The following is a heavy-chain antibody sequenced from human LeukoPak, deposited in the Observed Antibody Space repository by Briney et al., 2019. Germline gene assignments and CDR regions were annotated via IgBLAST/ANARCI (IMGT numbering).Heavy chain of an antibody. D-gene: IGHD3-10*01. CDR1: GFTFSSYG. CDR3: ARGCPRVLPPLLWFGDTHSSEAFDI. CDR2: IRYDGSNK. Sequence: SGGSLRLSCPASGFTFSSYGMHWVRQTPGKGLEWVAFIRYDGSNKYYADSVKGRFTISRDNSKNTLYLQMNSLRAEDTAVYYCARGCPRVLPPLLWFGDTHSSEAFDIWGQGTMVTVSS. V-gene: IGHV3-30*02. J-gene: IGHJ3*02.